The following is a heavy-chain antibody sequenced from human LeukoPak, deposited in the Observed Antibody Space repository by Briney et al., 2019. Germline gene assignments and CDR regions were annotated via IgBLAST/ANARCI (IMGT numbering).Heavy chain of an antibody. CDR2: INHSGST. J-gene: IGHJ4*02. CDR1: SESFSGYY. CDR3: GREDPEVVSATSFDY. V-gene: IGHV4-34*01. Sequence: TSETLSLTCAVYSESFSGYYWTWIRQPPGKGLEWIGEINHSGSTSYNPSLKSRVTISVDTSKKQFSLNLSSVTAADTAVYYCGREDPEVVSATSFDYWGQGTLVTVSS. D-gene: IGHD2-15*01.